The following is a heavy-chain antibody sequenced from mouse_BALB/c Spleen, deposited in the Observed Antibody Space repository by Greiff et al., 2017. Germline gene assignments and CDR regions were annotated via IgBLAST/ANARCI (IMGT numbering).Heavy chain of an antibody. V-gene: IGHV5-6*01. D-gene: IGHD1-1*01. CDR2: ISSGGSYT. Sequence: EVKLVESGGDLVKPGGSLKLSCAASGFTFSSYGMSWVRQTPDKRLEWVATISSGGSYTYYPDSVKGRFTISRDNAKNTLYLQMSSLKSEDTAMYYCARSGYYGSSYFDYWGQGTTLTVSS. J-gene: IGHJ2*01. CDR1: GFTFSSYG. CDR3: ARSGYYGSSYFDY.